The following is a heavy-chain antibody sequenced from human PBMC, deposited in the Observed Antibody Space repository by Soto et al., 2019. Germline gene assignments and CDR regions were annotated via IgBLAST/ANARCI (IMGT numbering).Heavy chain of an antibody. CDR3: ARSHYGAFGSGMYV. J-gene: IGHJ6*02. CDR2: IYDSGFT. D-gene: IGHD4-17*01. V-gene: IGHV4-30-2*01. Sequence: PSETLSLTCAVSGGSISSGGYSWSWIRQPPGKGLEWIGYIYDSGFTYYNPSLKSRVTISVDRSKYQFSLKLSSVTAADTAVYYCARSHYGAFGSGMYVWGQGTTVPVSS. CDR1: GGSISSGGYS.